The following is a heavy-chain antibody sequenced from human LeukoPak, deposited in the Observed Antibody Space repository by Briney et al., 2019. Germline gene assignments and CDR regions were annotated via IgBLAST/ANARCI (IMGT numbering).Heavy chain of an antibody. D-gene: IGHD2-15*01. J-gene: IGHJ3*02. CDR3: TRDSPPHIVVVVAANVNAFDI. CDR2: IYYTGTT. Sequence: SETLSLTCTVSGASISDSNYYWNWNRQAPGKGLEWIGSIYYTGTTHYNPSLKSRVTISVDTSKNQFSLKLSSVTAADTAVYYCTRDSPPHIVVVVAANVNAFDIWGQGTMVTVSS. CDR1: GASISDSNYY. V-gene: IGHV4-39*07.